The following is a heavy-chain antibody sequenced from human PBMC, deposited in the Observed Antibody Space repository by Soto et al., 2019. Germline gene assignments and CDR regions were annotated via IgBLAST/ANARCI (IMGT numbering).Heavy chain of an antibody. Sequence: GASVKVSCKASGYTFTSYYMHWVRQAPGQGLEWMGIINPSGGSTSYAQKFKGRVTMTRDTSTSTVYMELSSLRSEDTAVYYCARDRRFDYYDSSGYYLMGNWFDPWGQGTLVTVSS. CDR1: GYTFTSYY. V-gene: IGHV1-46*03. D-gene: IGHD3-22*01. J-gene: IGHJ5*02. CDR2: INPSGGST. CDR3: ARDRRFDYYDSSGYYLMGNWFDP.